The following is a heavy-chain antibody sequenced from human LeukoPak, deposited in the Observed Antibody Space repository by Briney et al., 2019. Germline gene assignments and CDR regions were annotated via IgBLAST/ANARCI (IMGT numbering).Heavy chain of an antibody. CDR3: ARDHGSTHPFDY. V-gene: IGHV1-69*01. D-gene: IGHD2/OR15-2a*01. CDR2: IIPIFGTA. J-gene: IGHJ4*02. CDR1: GGTFSSYA. Sequence: GSSVKVSCKASGGTFSSYAISWVRQAPGQGLEWMGGIIPIFGTANYAQKFLGRVTITADESTSTAYMELSSLRSEDTAVYYCARDHGSTHPFDYWGQGTLVTVSS.